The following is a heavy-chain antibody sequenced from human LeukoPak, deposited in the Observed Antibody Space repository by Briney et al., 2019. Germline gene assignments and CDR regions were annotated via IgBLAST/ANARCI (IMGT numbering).Heavy chain of an antibody. V-gene: IGHV3-21*01. D-gene: IGHD3-10*01. Sequence: GGSLRLSCAVSGFTFSSYSMNWVRQAPGKGLGWVSSIISISSYIYYADSVKGRFTISRDNAKNSLYLQMNSLRAEDTAVYYCAGLLWFGELLYGAFDIWGQGTMVTVSS. J-gene: IGHJ3*02. CDR3: AGLLWFGELLYGAFDI. CDR2: IISISSYI. CDR1: GFTFSSYS.